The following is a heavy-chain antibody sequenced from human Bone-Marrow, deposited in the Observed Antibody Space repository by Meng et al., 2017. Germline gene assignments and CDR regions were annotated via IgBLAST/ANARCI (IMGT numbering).Heavy chain of an antibody. J-gene: IGHJ4*02. CDR1: GFTFSSYW. Sequence: GGSLRLSCAASGFTFSSYWMHWVRQAPGKGLVWVSRINSDGSSTSYADSVKGRFTISRDNAKNTLYLQMNSLRAEDTAVYYCARAAGTVVTPFDYWGQGTLVTVSS. D-gene: IGHD4-23*01. CDR2: INSDGSST. CDR3: ARAAGTVVTPFDY. V-gene: IGHV3-74*01.